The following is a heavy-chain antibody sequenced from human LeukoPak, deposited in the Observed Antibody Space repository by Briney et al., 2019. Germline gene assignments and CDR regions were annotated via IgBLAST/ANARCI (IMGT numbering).Heavy chain of an antibody. Sequence: GGSLRLSCAASGFIVSNNYMNWVRQAPGKELEWVSVIYSGGHTYYTDSVKGRFTISRDDSNNTLYLYMNSLRPGDTAVCYCARSTRDGYNHYHYYYMDVWGKGTTVTVSS. CDR2: IYSGGHT. D-gene: IGHD5-24*01. CDR1: GFIVSNNY. J-gene: IGHJ6*03. CDR3: ARSTRDGYNHYHYYYMDV. V-gene: IGHV3-53*01.